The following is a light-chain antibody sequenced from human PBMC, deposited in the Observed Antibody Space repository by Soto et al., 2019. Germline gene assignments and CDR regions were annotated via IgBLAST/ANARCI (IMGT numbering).Light chain of an antibody. CDR2: DAS. Sequence: DIQMTQSPSSLSASVGDRVTITFEASQDISNYLNWYQQKPGKAPKLLIYDASNLETGVPSRFSGSGSGTDFTFTISSLQPEDIATYYCQQYDSVPLTFGGGTKVDI. V-gene: IGKV1-33*01. J-gene: IGKJ4*01. CDR1: QDISNY. CDR3: QQYDSVPLT.